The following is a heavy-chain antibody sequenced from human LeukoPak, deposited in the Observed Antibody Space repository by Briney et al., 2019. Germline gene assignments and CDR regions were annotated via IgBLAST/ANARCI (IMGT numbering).Heavy chain of an antibody. J-gene: IGHJ4*02. D-gene: IGHD7-27*01. CDR2: IYSGGRT. CDR1: GFTVSSKY. Sequence: PGGSLRLSCAASGFTVSSKYMSWVRQAPGKGLEWVSVIYSGGRTNYADSVKGRFTISRDNSKNTLYLQMNSLRAEDTAVYFCARDQSLGHFDYWGQGTLVTVSS. CDR3: ARDQSLGHFDY. V-gene: IGHV3-66*01.